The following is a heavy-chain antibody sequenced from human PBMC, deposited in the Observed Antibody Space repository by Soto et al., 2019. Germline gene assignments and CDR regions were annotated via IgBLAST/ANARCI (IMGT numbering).Heavy chain of an antibody. CDR2: ISGSGGHS. Sequence: GGSLRLSCAASGFTFNDYAMAWVRQAPGQGLEWVSSISGSGGHSSYVDSVRGRFTISRDNVNNILSLDMSDLRAEDTALYYCAKDCRRLTVTGSAFDSWGQGALVTVSS. V-gene: IGHV3-23*01. J-gene: IGHJ4*02. CDR3: AKDCRRLTVTGSAFDS. CDR1: GFTFNDYA. D-gene: IGHD6-19*01.